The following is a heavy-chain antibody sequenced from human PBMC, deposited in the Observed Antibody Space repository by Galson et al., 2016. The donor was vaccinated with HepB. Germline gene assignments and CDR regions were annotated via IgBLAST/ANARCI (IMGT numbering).Heavy chain of an antibody. V-gene: IGHV1-69*10. CDR3: ARDTIAGAGLVFDN. Sequence: SVKVSCKASGGPFSSYVISWVRQAPGQGPEWMGGIIPLLGIPNYAQRFQGRVTITADKSTSTAYMEMSSLRSGDSAVYYCARDTIAGAGLVFDNGGQGTLVTVSS. CDR1: GGPFSSYV. CDR2: IIPLLGIP. D-gene: IGHD6-19*01. J-gene: IGHJ4*02.